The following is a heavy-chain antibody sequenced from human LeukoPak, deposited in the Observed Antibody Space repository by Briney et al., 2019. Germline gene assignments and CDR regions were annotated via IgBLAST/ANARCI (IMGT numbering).Heavy chain of an antibody. J-gene: IGHJ3*02. CDR2: VYTYKGNT. Sequence: GASVKVSCKASGYMFTKYGISWVRQAPGQGLEWMGWVYTYKGNTNDAQKLQGRVIMTTDTSTSTAYMELRSLRSDDTAVYYCVRQSRIVARSGDDAFDIWGQGTMVTVSS. CDR3: VRQSRIVARSGDDAFDI. V-gene: IGHV1-18*01. D-gene: IGHD6-6*01. CDR1: GYMFTKYG.